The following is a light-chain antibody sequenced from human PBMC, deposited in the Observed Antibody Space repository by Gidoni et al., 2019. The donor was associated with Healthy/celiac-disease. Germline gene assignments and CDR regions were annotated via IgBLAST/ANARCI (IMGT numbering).Light chain of an antibody. CDR1: SSDVGGYNY. Sequence: QSALTPPSSVSGSPGQSITISCTGTSSDVGGYNYVSWYQQHPGKAPKLMIYDVSNRPSGVSNRFSGSKSGNTASLTISGLQAEDEADYYCNSYTSSSTGVFGGGTKLTVL. CDR3: NSYTSSSTGV. V-gene: IGLV2-14*01. J-gene: IGLJ3*02. CDR2: DVS.